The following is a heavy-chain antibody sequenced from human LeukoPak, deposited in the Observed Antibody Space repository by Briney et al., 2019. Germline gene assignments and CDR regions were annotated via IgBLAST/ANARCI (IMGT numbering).Heavy chain of an antibody. CDR2: ISGSGSST. D-gene: IGHD3-10*01. V-gene: IGHV3-23*01. CDR1: GFTFNYYA. CDR3: ARDYGYYYGSGTPPPFDY. Sequence: GGSLRLSCAASGFTFNYYAMNWVRQAPGKGLEWVSSISGSGSSTYYADSLKGRFTISRDNSENTLYLQMNSLRAEDTAVYFCARDYGYYYGSGTPPPFDYWGQGTLVTVSS. J-gene: IGHJ4*02.